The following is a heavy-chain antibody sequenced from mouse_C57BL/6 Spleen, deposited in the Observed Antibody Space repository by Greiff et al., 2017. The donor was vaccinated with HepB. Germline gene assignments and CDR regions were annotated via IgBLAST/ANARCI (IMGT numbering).Heavy chain of an antibody. D-gene: IGHD1-1*01. CDR1: GYTFTDYY. V-gene: IGHV1-26*01. Sequence: EVQLQQSGPELVKPGASVKISCKASGYTFTDYYMNWVKQSHGKSLEWIGDINPNNGGTSYNQKFKGKATLTVDKSSSTAYMELRSLTSEDSAVYYCARDYYPFDYWGQGTTLTVSS. CDR3: ARDYYPFDY. J-gene: IGHJ2*01. CDR2: INPNNGGT.